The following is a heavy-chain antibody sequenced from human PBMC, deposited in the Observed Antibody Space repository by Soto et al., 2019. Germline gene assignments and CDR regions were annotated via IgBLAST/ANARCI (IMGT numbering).Heavy chain of an antibody. V-gene: IGHV4-4*07. Sequence: SETLSLTCTVSGGSISSYYWRWIRQPAGKGLEWIGRIYTSGSTNYNPSLKSRVTMSANTSKNQFSQKLSSVTAADTAVYYCARELEWFSYGMDVWGQGTTVTVSS. D-gene: IGHD3-3*01. CDR3: ARELEWFSYGMDV. J-gene: IGHJ6*02. CDR1: GGSISSYY. CDR2: IYTSGST.